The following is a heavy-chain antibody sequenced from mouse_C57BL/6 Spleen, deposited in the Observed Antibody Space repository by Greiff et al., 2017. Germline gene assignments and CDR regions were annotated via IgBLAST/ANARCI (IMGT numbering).Heavy chain of an antibody. CDR2: ISYDGSN. CDR1: GYSITSGYY. Sequence: EVQLQQSGPGLVKPSQSLSLTCSVTGYSITSGYYWNWIRQFPGNKLEWMGYISYDGSNNYNPSLKNRISIPRDTSKNQFFLKLNSVTTEDTAKYYCARDGGLRRDWYFDVWGTGTTVTVSS. D-gene: IGHD2-2*01. CDR3: ARDGGLRRDWYFDV. V-gene: IGHV3-6*01. J-gene: IGHJ1*03.